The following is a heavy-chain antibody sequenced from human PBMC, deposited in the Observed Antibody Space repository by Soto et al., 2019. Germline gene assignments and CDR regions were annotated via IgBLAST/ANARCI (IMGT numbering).Heavy chain of an antibody. V-gene: IGHV1-69*02. J-gene: IGHJ3*02. CDR3: APYNRGGDAFDI. CDR2: IIPILGIA. CDR1: GGTLSSYT. D-gene: IGHD1-1*01. Sequence: GASVKVSCKASGGTLSSYTISWVRQAPGQGLEWMGRIIPILGIANYAQKFQGRVTITADKSTSTAYMELSSLRSEDTAVYYCAPYNRGGDAFDIWGQGTMVTVSS.